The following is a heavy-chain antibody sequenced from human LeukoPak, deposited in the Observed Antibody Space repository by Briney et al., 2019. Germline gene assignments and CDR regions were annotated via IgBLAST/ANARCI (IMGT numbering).Heavy chain of an antibody. CDR2: IIPIFGTA. Sequence: GASVKVSCKASGGTFSSYAISWVLQAPGQGLEWMGRIIPIFGTANYAQKFQGRVTITTDESKSTAYMELSSLRSEDTAVYYCAKGGGGYSYYGPDSWGQGTLVAVSS. V-gene: IGHV1-69*05. CDR3: AKGGGGYSYYGPDS. D-gene: IGHD4-11*01. CDR1: GGTFSSYA. J-gene: IGHJ4*02.